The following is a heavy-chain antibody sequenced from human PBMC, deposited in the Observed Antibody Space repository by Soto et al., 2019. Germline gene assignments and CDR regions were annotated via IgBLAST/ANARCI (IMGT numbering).Heavy chain of an antibody. CDR1: GYTFTSYD. J-gene: IGHJ6*03. Sequence: ASVKVSCKASGYTFTSYDINWVRQATGQGLEWMGWMNPNSGNTGYAQKFQGRVTMTRNTSISTAYMELSSLRSEDTAVYYCARVGSMPRYDILTGTPLGYYYYYMDVWGKGTTVTVSS. D-gene: IGHD3-9*01. CDR3: ARVGSMPRYDILTGTPLGYYYYYMDV. V-gene: IGHV1-8*01. CDR2: MNPNSGNT.